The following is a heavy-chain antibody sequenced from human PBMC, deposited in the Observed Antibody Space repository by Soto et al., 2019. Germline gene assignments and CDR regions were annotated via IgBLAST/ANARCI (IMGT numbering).Heavy chain of an antibody. CDR1: GITFSSYG. J-gene: IGHJ3*02. CDR3: AREAPTYYDEWAFDI. D-gene: IGHD3-16*01. CDR2: IWYDGSNK. V-gene: IGHV3-33*01. Sequence: QVQLVESGGGVVQPGRSLRLSCVASGITFSSYGMHWVRQAPGKGLEWVAVIWYDGSNKYYADSVKGRFTISRDNSKNTLYLQMNSLRVEDTAVYYCAREAPTYYDEWAFDIWGQGTMVTVSS.